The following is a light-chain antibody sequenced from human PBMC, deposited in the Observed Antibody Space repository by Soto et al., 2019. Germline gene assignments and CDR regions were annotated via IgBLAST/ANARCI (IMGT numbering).Light chain of an antibody. V-gene: IGKV1-39*01. Sequence: DIQMTQSPSPLSASVGDRVTITCRASQSISSYLNWYQQKPGKAPKLLIYAASSLQSGVPSRFSGSGSGTDFTLTISSLQPEDFATYYCHQSLSNLITFGQGTRLEIK. CDR1: QSISSY. J-gene: IGKJ5*01. CDR2: AAS. CDR3: HQSLSNLIT.